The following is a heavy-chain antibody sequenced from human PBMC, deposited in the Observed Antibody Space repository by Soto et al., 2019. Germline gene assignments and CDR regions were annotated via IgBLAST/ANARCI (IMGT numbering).Heavy chain of an antibody. J-gene: IGHJ5*02. CDR2: IYYSGST. V-gene: IGHV4-30-4*01. CDR3: ARATITIFGVVGIEAANWFDP. D-gene: IGHD3-3*01. CDR1: GGSINNYY. Sequence: SETLSLTCTVSGGSINNYYWSWIRQPPGKGLEWIGYIYYSGSTYYNPSLKSRVTISVDTSKNQFSLKLSSVTAADTAVYYCARATITIFGVVGIEAANWFDPWGQGTLVTVSS.